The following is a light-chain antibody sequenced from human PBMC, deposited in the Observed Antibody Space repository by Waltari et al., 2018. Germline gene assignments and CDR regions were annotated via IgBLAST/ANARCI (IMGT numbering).Light chain of an antibody. V-gene: IGKV1-NL1*01. Sequence: DIQMPQSPSSLSPSVGDRVPITCRASQVIGNALAWYQQKPGKAPKLLFYAASRLESGVPSRFSGSGSGTDYTLTISSLQPEDFATYYCQQYYSIALNFGGGTKVEIK. CDR3: QQYYSIALN. CDR1: QVIGNA. J-gene: IGKJ4*01. CDR2: AAS.